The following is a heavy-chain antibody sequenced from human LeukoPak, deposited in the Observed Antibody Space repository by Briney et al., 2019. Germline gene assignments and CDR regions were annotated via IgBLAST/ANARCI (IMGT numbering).Heavy chain of an antibody. CDR3: ARDPPYYDILTGYSPGYMDV. CDR1: GGSISSYY. D-gene: IGHD3-9*01. CDR2: IYYSGST. Sequence: PSETLSLTCTVSGGSISSYYWSWIRQPPGKGLEWIGYIYYSGSTNYNPSLKSRVTISVDTSKNQFSLKLSSVTAADTAVYYCARDPPYYDILTGYSPGYMDVWGKGTTVTISS. J-gene: IGHJ6*03. V-gene: IGHV4-59*01.